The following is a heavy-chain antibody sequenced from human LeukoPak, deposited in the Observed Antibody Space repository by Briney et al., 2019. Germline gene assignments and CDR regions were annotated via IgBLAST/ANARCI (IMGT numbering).Heavy chain of an antibody. J-gene: IGHJ6*03. V-gene: IGHV1-2*02. Sequence: GASVKVSCKASGYTFTGYYMHWVRQAPGQGLEWMGWINPNSGGTNYAQKFQGRVTMTRDTSISTAYMELSRLRSDDTAVYYCARALRPYCTNGVCYEGVYYYYMDVWGKGPMVTVSS. CDR3: ARALRPYCTNGVCYEGVYYYYMDV. D-gene: IGHD2-8*01. CDR2: INPNSGGT. CDR1: GYTFTGYY.